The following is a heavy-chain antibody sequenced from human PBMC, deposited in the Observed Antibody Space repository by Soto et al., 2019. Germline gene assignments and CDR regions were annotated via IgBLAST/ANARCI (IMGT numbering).Heavy chain of an antibody. CDR3: AKGAGCYPC. CDR1: GGPINNGY. CDR2: IHYTGTT. V-gene: IGHV4-59*01. D-gene: IGHD3-16*02. Sequence: QVQLQESCSSLVKPSETLSLTCIVSGGPINNGYWSWLRQPPGQGLESIGFIHYTGTTMYSPSLKSLLTIILHRSINQFTQNLNSVTASDTSVYYCAKGAGCYPCWGHGTLGTVSS. J-gene: IGHJ2*01.